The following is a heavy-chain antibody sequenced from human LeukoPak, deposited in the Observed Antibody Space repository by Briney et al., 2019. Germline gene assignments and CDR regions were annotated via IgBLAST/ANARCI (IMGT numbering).Heavy chain of an antibody. CDR2: ISYDGSNK. Sequence: GRSLRLSCAASGFTFSSYAMHWVRRAPGKGLEWVAVISYDGSNKYYADSVKGRFTISRDNAKNSLYLQMNSLRAEDTAVYYCARDLSVHWNSDYWGQGTLVTVSS. CDR3: ARDLSVHWNSDY. J-gene: IGHJ4*02. D-gene: IGHD1-7*01. CDR1: GFTFSSYA. V-gene: IGHV3-30*04.